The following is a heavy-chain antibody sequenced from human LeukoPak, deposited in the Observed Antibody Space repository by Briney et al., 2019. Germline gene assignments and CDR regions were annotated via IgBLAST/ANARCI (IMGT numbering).Heavy chain of an antibody. CDR1: GFTFSDYA. CDR2: IRNKAYGGTA. Sequence: GGPLRLSCTASGFTFSDYAMSWFRQAPGKGLEWVGFIRNKAYGGTAEYAASVKGRFTISRDDSKTIAYLQMNSLKTEDTAVYYCTREKRYFDWFQADYWGQGTLVTVSS. D-gene: IGHD3-9*01. CDR3: TREKRYFDWFQADY. V-gene: IGHV3-49*03. J-gene: IGHJ4*02.